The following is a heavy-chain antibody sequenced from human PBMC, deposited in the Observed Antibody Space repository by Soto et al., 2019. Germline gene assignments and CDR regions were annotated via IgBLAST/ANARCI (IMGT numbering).Heavy chain of an antibody. D-gene: IGHD6-6*01. CDR2: IIPALGPA. CDR3: ARDPRSKV. V-gene: IGHV1-69*01. Sequence: QVQLMQSGAEVQKPGSSVKVSCKLSGGTFPSSAISGVRQAPGQGLEWMGGIIPALGPANYAQKFRDRVTITADESTTTVYMEMSNVTSEDTAVFFCARDPRSKVWGQGTLVTVSS. J-gene: IGHJ4*02. CDR1: GGTFPSSA.